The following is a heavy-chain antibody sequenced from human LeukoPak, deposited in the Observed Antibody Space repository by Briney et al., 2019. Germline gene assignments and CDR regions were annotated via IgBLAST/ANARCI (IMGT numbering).Heavy chain of an antibody. V-gene: IGHV3-7*01. D-gene: IGHD3-3*01. CDR1: GFTFSSYW. Sequence: GGSLRLSCAASGFTFSSYWMSWVRQAPGKGLEWVANIKQDGSEKYYVDSVKGRFTISRDNAKNSVYLQMNSLRAEDTAVYYCARVSYDFWSGYYPYYYYYMDVWGKGTTVTVSS. J-gene: IGHJ6*03. CDR2: IKQDGSEK. CDR3: ARVSYDFWSGYYPYYYYYMDV.